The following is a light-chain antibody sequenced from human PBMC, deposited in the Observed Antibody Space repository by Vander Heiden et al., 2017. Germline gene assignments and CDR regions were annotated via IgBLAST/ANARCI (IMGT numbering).Light chain of an antibody. V-gene: IGKV3-11*01. J-gene: IGKJ1*01. CDR2: DAS. CDR1: QSVSRY. Sequence: DIALTQSPATLSLCPGDRATLTCRAGQSVSRYLAWCQQTPGQAPRLLIYDASNVAPGIPARFTCSGSGTEFTLTICNLAPDDFAVYYCQQHSEWPWTFGQGTKVEIK. CDR3: QQHSEWPWT.